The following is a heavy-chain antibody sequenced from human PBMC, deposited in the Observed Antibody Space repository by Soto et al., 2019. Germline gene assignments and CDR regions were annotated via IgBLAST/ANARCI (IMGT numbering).Heavy chain of an antibody. J-gene: IGHJ6*02. CDR2: IYYSGST. Sequence: QVQLQESGPGLVKPSQTLSLTSTVSGGSISSGGYYWSWIRQHPGKGLEWIGYIYYSGSTYYNPSLKSRVTISGDTSKNRFSLKLSSVTAADTAGYYCARMYRGTSMDVWGQGTTVTVSS. D-gene: IGHD3-10*01. CDR3: ARMYRGTSMDV. V-gene: IGHV4-31*03. CDR1: GGSISSGGYY.